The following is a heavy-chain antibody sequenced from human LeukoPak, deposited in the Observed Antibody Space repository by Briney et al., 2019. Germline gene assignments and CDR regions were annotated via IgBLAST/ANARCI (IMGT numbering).Heavy chain of an antibody. J-gene: IGHJ6*03. CDR1: GGSISSYY. Sequence: SETLSLTCTVSGGSISSYYWSWIRQPAGKGLEWIGRIYTSGSTNYNPSLKSRVTMSVDTSKNQFSLKLSSVTAADTAVYYCARSVEGYCSGGSCYSYYYYMDAWGKGTTVTVSS. V-gene: IGHV4-4*07. CDR3: ARSVEGYCSGGSCYSYYYYMDA. D-gene: IGHD2-15*01. CDR2: IYTSGST.